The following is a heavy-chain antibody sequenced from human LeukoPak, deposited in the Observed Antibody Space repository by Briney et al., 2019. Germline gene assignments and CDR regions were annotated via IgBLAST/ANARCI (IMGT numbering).Heavy chain of an antibody. J-gene: IGHJ3*02. V-gene: IGHV4-59*11. D-gene: IGHD1-14*01. CDR2: ISHIGST. Sequence: SETLSLTCSVSGDSITGHYLTWIRQPPGNGLEWIGYISHIGSTNYNPSLKSRVTISVDTSKNQFSLKPTSVTAADTALYYCARDRISINALDMWGRGTMVTVSS. CDR1: GDSITGHY. CDR3: ARDRISINALDM.